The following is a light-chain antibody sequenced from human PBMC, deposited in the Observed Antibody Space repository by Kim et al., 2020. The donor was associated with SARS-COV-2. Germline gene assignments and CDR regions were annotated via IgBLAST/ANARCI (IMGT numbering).Light chain of an antibody. Sequence: SYELTQPPSVSVAPGKAATVTCGANNIGNKYVHWYQQKPGQAPVLVIYSNTDRPSGIPERFSCSNSGNTATLTISRVEAGDEADYYCQVWDVTSDHHVFG. V-gene: IGLV3-21*04. CDR3: QVWDVTSDHHV. J-gene: IGLJ1*01. CDR2: SNT. CDR1: NIGNKY.